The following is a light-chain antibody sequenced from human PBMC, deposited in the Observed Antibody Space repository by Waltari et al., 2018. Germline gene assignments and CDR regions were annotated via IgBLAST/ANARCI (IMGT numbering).Light chain of an antibody. CDR3: QQYGNSPYT. CDR2: GAS. Sequence: DIVLTQSPGTLSLSPGERAPRSCRASQNIRNNLLAWYQQRPGPAPRLLIHGASTRATGIPDRFSGSGSGADFTLIINRLEPEDFAVYHCQQYGNSPYTFGQGTKLEIK. V-gene: IGKV3-20*01. CDR1: QNIRNNL. J-gene: IGKJ2*01.